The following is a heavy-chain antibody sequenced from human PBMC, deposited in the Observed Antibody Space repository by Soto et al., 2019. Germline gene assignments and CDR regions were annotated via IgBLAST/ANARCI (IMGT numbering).Heavy chain of an antibody. CDR2: IYYSGST. CDR1: GGSISRGGYY. CDR3: ARGPRVVMVRGVTHLDY. V-gene: IGHV4-31*03. Sequence: PSETLSLTCTVSGGSISRGGYYWRWIRQHPGKGLEWIGYIYYSGSTYYNPSLKSRVTISVDTSKNQFSLKLSSVTAADTAVYYCARGPRVVMVRGVTHLDYWGQGTLVTVSS. J-gene: IGHJ4*02. D-gene: IGHD3-10*01.